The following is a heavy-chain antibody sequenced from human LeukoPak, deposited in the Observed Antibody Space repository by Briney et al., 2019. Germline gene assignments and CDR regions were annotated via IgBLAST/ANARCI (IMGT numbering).Heavy chain of an antibody. CDR2: IIPILGIA. J-gene: IGHJ4*02. V-gene: IGHV1-69*04. CDR1: GGTFSSYA. D-gene: IGHD6-13*01. CDR3: ARALKQQLSLPGPIDY. Sequence: GASVKVSCKASGGTFSSYAISWVRQAPGQGLEWMGRIIPILGIANYAQKFQGRVTITADKSTSTAYMELSSLRSEDTAVYYCARALKQQLSLPGPIDYWGQGALVTVSS.